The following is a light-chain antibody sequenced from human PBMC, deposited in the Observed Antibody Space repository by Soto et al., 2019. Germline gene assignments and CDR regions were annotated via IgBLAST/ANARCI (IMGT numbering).Light chain of an antibody. J-gene: IGLJ3*02. CDR3: AAWDDSLNCWV. CDR2: SNN. Sequence: QSVLTQPPSASGAPGQRVTISCSGSSCNIGSNTVNWYQQLQGTAPKLLIYSNNPRPSGIPDRFSGSKSGTSDSLAISGLQTEDEADYYCAAWDDSLNCWVFGGGTKLTVL. CDR1: SCNIGSNT. V-gene: IGLV1-44*01.